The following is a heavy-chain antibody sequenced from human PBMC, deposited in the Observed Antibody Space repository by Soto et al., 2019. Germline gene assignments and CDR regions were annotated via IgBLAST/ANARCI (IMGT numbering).Heavy chain of an antibody. V-gene: IGHV3-23*01. D-gene: IGHD3-10*01. CDR3: AKEEVVYYYGSGKGYYFDY. CDR1: GFTFSSYA. Sequence: GGSLRLSCAASGFTFSSYAMSWVRQAPGKGLEWVSAISGSGGSTYYADSVKGRFTISRDNSKNTLYLQMNSLRAEDTAVYYCAKEEVVYYYGSGKGYYFDYWGQGTLVTVSS. J-gene: IGHJ4*02. CDR2: ISGSGGST.